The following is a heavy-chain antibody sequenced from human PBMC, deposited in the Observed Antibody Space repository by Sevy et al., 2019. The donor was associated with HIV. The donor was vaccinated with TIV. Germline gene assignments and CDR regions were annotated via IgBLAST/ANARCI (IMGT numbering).Heavy chain of an antibody. Sequence: ASVKVSCKASGGTFSSYAISWVRQAPGQGLEWMGGIIPIFGTANYAQKFQGRVTITADESTSTAYMELSSLRSEVTAVYYCAAYDSSGYYSTPFDYWGQGTLVTVSS. V-gene: IGHV1-69*13. CDR3: AAYDSSGYYSTPFDY. J-gene: IGHJ4*02. CDR2: IIPIFGTA. D-gene: IGHD3-22*01. CDR1: GGTFSSYA.